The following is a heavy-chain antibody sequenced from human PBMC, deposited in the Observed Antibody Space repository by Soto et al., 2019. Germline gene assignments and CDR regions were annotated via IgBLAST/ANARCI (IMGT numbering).Heavy chain of an antibody. V-gene: IGHV4-59*01. CDR2: IYYSGST. D-gene: IGHD6-13*01. CDR1: GGSIGSYD. CDR3: ARVPYSSSSARFDP. J-gene: IGHJ5*02. Sequence: PSETQSLTCTVSGGSIGSYDSTWIRQPPGKGLEWIGYIYYSGSTNYNPSLKSRVTISVDTSKNQFSLKLSSVTAADTAVYHCARVPYSSSSARFDPWGQGTLVTVSS.